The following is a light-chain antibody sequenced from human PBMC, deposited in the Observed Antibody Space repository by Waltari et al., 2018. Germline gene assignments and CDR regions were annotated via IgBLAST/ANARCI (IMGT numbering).Light chain of an antibody. Sequence: QSALTQPASVSGSPGQSITLSCTGTSSDLGGYNFFSWYQQPPGKAPKVLIYEGTKRPSGISNRFSGSKSGNTASLTISGLQAEDEADYYCCSYAGRITFVVFGGGTKLTVL. CDR3: CSYAGRITFVV. CDR2: EGT. V-gene: IGLV2-23*01. J-gene: IGLJ2*01. CDR1: SSDLGGYNF.